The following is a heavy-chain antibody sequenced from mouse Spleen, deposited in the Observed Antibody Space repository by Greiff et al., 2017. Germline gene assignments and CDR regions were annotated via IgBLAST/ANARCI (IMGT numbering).Heavy chain of an antibody. J-gene: IGHJ4*01. CDR2: INTSNGGT. D-gene: IGHD2-2*01. V-gene: IGHV1-53*01. Sequence: QVQLQQPGTELVKPGASVKLSCKASGYTFTSYWMHWVKQRPGQGLEWIGNINTSNGGTNYNEKFKSKATLTVDKSSSTAYMQLSSLTSEDSAVYFCARGGGYENYAMDYWGQGTSVTVSS. CDR3: ARGGGYENYAMDY. CDR1: GYTFTSYW.